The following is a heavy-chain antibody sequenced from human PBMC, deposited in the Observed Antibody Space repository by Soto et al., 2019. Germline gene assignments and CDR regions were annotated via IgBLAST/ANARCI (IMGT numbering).Heavy chain of an antibody. V-gene: IGHV1-69*06. CDR3: ARARSYYYAMDV. CDR2: VIPIFGKP. CDR1: GGTFSSYS. Sequence: QVQLVQSGAEVKKSGSPVKVSCTASGGTFSSYSINWVRQAPGRGLEWMGGVIPIFGKPTYAQKFQGRLTITADKSTSTAYMELTSLRYDDTAVYYCARARSYYYAMDVWGQGTTVTVSS. J-gene: IGHJ6*02.